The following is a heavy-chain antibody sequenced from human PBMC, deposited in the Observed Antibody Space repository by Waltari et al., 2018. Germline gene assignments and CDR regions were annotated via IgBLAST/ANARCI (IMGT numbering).Heavy chain of an antibody. J-gene: IGHJ5*02. CDR2: INPNSGGT. D-gene: IGHD1-26*01. Sequence: QVQLVQSGAEVKKPGASVKVSCKASGYPFTGYYMHWVRQAPGQGLEWMGWINPNSGGTNYAQKFQGRVTMTRDTSISTAYMELSRLRSDDTAVYYCARDRELLRNDYNWFDPWGQGTLVTVSS. CDR3: ARDRELLRNDYNWFDP. CDR1: GYPFTGYY. V-gene: IGHV1-2*02.